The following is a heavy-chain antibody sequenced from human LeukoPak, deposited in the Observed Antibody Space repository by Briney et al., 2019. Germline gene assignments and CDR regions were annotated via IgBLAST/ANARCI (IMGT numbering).Heavy chain of an antibody. V-gene: IGHV4-39*07. J-gene: IGHJ4*02. CDR2: IYYDGST. Sequence: SETLSLTCTVSSGSISSSSYYWGWIRQPPGKGLEWIGNIYYDGSTYYTPSLKSRVTISVDTSKNQFSLKLNSVTAADTAVYYCARGRDTAMVPSGIFDYWGQGTLVTVSS. CDR1: SGSISSSSYY. D-gene: IGHD5-18*01. CDR3: ARGRDTAMVPSGIFDY.